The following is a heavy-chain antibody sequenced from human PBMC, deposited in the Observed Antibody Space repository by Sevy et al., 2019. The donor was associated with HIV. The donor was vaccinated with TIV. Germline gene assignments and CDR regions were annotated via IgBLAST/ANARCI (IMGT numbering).Heavy chain of an antibody. CDR3: ESMSSSGRNVDY. V-gene: IGHV3-53*01. CDR1: GFTVSSTY. CDR2: IYSGGNT. D-gene: IGHD6-19*01. J-gene: IGHJ4*02. Sequence: GGSLRLSCAASGFTVSSTYMSWVRQAPGKGPEWVSVIYSGGNTYYADSVKGRFTISRDTSKNTLYLQMNILSAEDTAMYYCESMSSSGRNVDYWGQGTLVTVSS.